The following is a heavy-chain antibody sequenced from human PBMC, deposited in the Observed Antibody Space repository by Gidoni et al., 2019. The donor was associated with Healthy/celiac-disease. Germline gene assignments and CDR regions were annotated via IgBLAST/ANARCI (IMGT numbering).Heavy chain of an antibody. CDR3: ARDEALYYYDSSGYYVH. CDR1: GFPFSSYG. D-gene: IGHD3-22*01. Sequence: QVQLVESGGGVVQPGRSLRLSCAASGFPFSSYGMHWVRQAPGKGLEWVAVIWYDGSNKYYADSVKGRFTISRDNSKNTLYLQMNSLRAEDTAVYYCARDEALYYYDSSGYYVHWGQGTLVTVSS. J-gene: IGHJ4*02. CDR2: IWYDGSNK. V-gene: IGHV3-33*01.